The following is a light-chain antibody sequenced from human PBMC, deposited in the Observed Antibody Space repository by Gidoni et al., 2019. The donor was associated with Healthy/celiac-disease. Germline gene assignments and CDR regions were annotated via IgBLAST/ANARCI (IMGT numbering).Light chain of an antibody. CDR2: DVS. J-gene: IGLJ2*01. CDR1: RSDVGGYNY. Sequence: QSALTQPASVSGSPGQPITISCTGPRSDVGGYNYVPWYQPHPGKAPKLMIYDVSNRPSGVSNRFSGSKSGNTASLTISGLQAEDEADYYCSSYTSSSTPVVFGGGTKLTVL. V-gene: IGLV2-14*01. CDR3: SSYTSSSTPVV.